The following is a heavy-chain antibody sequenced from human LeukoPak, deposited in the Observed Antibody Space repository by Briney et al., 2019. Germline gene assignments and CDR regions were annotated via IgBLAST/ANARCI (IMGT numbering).Heavy chain of an antibody. V-gene: IGHV3-7*01. CDR3: ARNQHLSRDG. CDR1: GFSLSDFW. Sequence: GGSLTLSCAVSGFSLSDFWVGWFRQAPGKGLEWVAYINKDGSDKYYMGSVTGRSSITTDNAKNSLSLQINSLRVYDTAVYYCARNQHLSRDGWGQGILVTVSS. CDR2: INKDGSDK. J-gene: IGHJ4*02.